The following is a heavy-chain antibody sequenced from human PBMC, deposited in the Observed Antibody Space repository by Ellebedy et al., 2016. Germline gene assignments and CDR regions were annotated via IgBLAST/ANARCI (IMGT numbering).Heavy chain of an antibody. CDR2: INPNSGGT. CDR1: GYTFTAYF. V-gene: IGHV1-2*02. J-gene: IGHJ3*02. Sequence: ASVKVSXKASGYTFTAYFVHWVRQAPGQGLEWMGWINPNSGGTNYAQKFQDRVTVTRDTSISTAYMELSSLRSDDTAMFYCARARSAYGSHAFDIWGQGTMVTVSS. D-gene: IGHD4-17*01. CDR3: ARARSAYGSHAFDI.